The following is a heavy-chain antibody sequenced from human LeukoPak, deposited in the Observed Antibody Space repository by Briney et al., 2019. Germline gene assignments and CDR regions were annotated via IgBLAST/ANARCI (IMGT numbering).Heavy chain of an antibody. CDR3: ARGKYGDY. CDR2: ISSYNGYT. D-gene: IGHD4-17*01. CDR1: GYSLTSYV. J-gene: IGHJ4*02. V-gene: IGHV1-18*01. Sequence: GASVKVSCKASGYSLTSYVITWVRQAPGQGLEWMGWISSYNGYTNYAQKFQGRVTMTTDTSTTTAYMELRSLGSDDTAVYYCARGKYGDYWGQGTLVTVSS.